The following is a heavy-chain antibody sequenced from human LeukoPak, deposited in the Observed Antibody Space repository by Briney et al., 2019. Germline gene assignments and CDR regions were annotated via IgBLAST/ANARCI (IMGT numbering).Heavy chain of an antibody. Sequence: SDTLSLTCTVSGRSMQGYYWRWLRQPPGKGLEGIGYISYSGSTTHNPSLGSRGTISVDTSKNQFSLRLTSVTAADTAVYYCARGVLIAEFLFDYWGQGALVTVSS. CDR2: ISYSGST. D-gene: IGHD3-10*01. CDR1: GRSMQGYY. CDR3: ARGVLIAEFLFDY. V-gene: IGHV4-59*07. J-gene: IGHJ4*02.